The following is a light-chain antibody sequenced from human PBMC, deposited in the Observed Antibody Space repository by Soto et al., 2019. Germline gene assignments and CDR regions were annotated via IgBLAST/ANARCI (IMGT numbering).Light chain of an antibody. CDR3: QQRSKWVT. J-gene: IGKJ4*01. CDR2: DAS. V-gene: IGKV3-11*01. Sequence: EIELTQSPATLSLSPGERATLSCRVSQNVYEYVAWYQQKPGQAPRLLIYDASNRATGIPARFSGSGSGTEFNLTISSLEPEDFAVYYCQQRSKWVTFGRGTKVEIK. CDR1: QNVYEY.